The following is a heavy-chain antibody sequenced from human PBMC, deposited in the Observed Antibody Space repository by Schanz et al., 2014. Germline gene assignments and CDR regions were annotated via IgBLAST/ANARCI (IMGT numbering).Heavy chain of an antibody. CDR3: ASNPYSSGSDNLLFHC. Sequence: QVQLQQWGAGLVKPSETLSLTCGVYGGSFSGNYWSWIRQPPGKGLEWIGAINHSGSTYYNPSLKSRVTITVDPSKSQFPLKLTYVTAADTAVYYCASNPYSSGSDNLLFHCWGQGTLVTVSS. CDR1: GGSFSGNY. CDR2: INHSGST. J-gene: IGHJ4*02. D-gene: IGHD3-10*01. V-gene: IGHV4-34*01.